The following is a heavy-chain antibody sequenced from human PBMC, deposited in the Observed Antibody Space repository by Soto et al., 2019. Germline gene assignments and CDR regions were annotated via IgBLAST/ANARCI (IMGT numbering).Heavy chain of an antibody. CDR2: IWYDGSNK. J-gene: IGHJ6*02. CDR1: GFTFSSYG. CDR3: ARGESSGWYDFYYYGMDV. Sequence: QVQLVESGGGVVQPGRSLRLSCAASGFTFSSYGMHWVRQAPGKRLEWVAVIWYDGSNKYYADSVKGRFTISRDNSKNTLYLQMNSLRAEDTAVYYCARGESSGWYDFYYYGMDVWGQGTTVTVSS. D-gene: IGHD6-19*01. V-gene: IGHV3-33*01.